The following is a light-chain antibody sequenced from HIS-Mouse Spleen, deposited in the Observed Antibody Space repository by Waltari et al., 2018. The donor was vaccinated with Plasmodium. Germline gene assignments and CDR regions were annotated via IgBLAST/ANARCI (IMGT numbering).Light chain of an antibody. CDR2: EDS. J-gene: IGLJ3*02. CDR3: YSTDSSGNHRV. V-gene: IGLV3-10*01. Sequence: SYELTQPPSASVSPGQTARITCSGAAFPTKYAYWSQQKSGQAPVLVIDEDSKRPSGIPERFSGSSSGTMATLTISGAQVEDEADYYCYSTDSSGNHRVFGGGTKLTVL. CDR1: AFPTKY.